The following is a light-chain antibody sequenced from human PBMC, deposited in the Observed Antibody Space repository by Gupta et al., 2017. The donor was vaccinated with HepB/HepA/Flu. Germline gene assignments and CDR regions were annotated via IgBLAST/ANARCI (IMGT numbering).Light chain of an antibody. V-gene: IGLV2-14*03. CDR2: DVS. J-gene: IGLJ3*02. CDR3: SSYTTRSTQV. CDR1: SGDVGAYNH. Sequence: QSALTQPASVSGSPGQSITISCTGTSGDVGAYNHVSWYQQHPGKAPKLIIYDVSDRPSGVSNLFSGSKSVNTASLTISGLQAEDDADYFCSSYTTRSTQVFGGGTKLTVL.